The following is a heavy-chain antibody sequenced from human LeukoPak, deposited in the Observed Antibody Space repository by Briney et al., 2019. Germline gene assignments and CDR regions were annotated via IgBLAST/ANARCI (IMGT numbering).Heavy chain of an antibody. D-gene: IGHD5-24*01. CDR2: VHPSGST. Sequence: PSETLSLTCTVSGDSISPYYLTWIRQPPGKGLQWIGHVHPSGSTSYNPSLKSRVTISADTSKNQFSLSLTFVNAADTAIYYCATGADAYKTGYWGQGTLVSVS. V-gene: IGHV4-59*12. CDR3: ATGADAYKTGY. J-gene: IGHJ4*02. CDR1: GDSISPYY.